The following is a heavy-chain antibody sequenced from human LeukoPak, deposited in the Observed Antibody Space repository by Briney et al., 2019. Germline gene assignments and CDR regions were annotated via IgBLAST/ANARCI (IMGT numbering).Heavy chain of an antibody. CDR1: GYSISSGYY. CDR3: ASSGLYYDSSALYFDY. D-gene: IGHD3-22*01. Sequence: SETLSLTCAVSGYSISSGYYWGWIRQPPGKGLEWIGSIYHSGSTYYNPSLKSRVTISVDTSKNQSSLKLSSVTAADTAVYYCASSGLYYDSSALYFDYWGQGTLVTVSS. CDR2: IYHSGST. V-gene: IGHV4-38-2*01. J-gene: IGHJ4*02.